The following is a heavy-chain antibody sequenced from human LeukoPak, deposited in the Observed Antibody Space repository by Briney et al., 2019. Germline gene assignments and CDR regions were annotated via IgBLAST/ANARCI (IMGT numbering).Heavy chain of an antibody. J-gene: IGHJ4*02. D-gene: IGHD2-2*01. Sequence: GGSLRLSCVASGFTVSSNYMSWVRQAPGKGLEWVSVIYSGGSTYYADSVKGRFTISRDNSKNTLYLQMNSLRAEDTAAYYCARVTSGYFDYWGQGTLVTVSS. CDR2: IYSGGST. CDR3: ARVTSGYFDY. CDR1: GFTVSSNY. V-gene: IGHV3-66*01.